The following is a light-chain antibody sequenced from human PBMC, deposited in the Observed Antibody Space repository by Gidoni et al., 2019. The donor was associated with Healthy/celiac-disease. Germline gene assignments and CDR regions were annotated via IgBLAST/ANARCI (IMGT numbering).Light chain of an antibody. CDR2: VAS. V-gene: IGKV3-20*01. CDR1: QTISINF. J-gene: IGKJ5*01. Sequence: EIVLTQSPGTLSLSPGERATLSCRASQTISINFLALYQQKPGQAPRLLVYVASTRSPGIPDRFSASESATAFTLTIISVEPEDLAVYYCQQYAASPPITFGQXTRLEIK. CDR3: QQYAASPPIT.